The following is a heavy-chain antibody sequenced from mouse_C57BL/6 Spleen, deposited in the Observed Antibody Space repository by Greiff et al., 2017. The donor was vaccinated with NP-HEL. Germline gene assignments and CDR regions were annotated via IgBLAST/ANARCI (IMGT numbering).Heavy chain of an antibody. CDR3: ARGSMVTTEDY. V-gene: IGHV1-50*01. J-gene: IGHJ2*01. CDR1: GYTFTSYW. D-gene: IGHD2-2*01. CDR2: IDPSDSYT. Sequence: QVQLKQPGAELVKPGASVKLSCKASGYTFTSYWMQWVKQRPGQGLEWIGEIDPSDSYTNYNQKFKGKATLTVDTSSSTAYMQLSSLTSEDSAVYYCARGSMVTTEDYWGQGTTLTVSS.